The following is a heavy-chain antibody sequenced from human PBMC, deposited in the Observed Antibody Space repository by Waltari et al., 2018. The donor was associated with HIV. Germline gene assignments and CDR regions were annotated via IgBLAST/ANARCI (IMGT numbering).Heavy chain of an antibody. J-gene: IGHJ4*02. CDR2: INHSGST. Sequence: QVQLQQWGAGLLKPSETLSLTCAVYGGSFSGYYWSWIRQPPGKGLEWIGEINHSGSTNYNPSLKSRVSISADASKNQFSLKLSSVTAADTAVYYCARYGASCSSATCYVDYWGQGTLVTVSS. V-gene: IGHV4-34*01. D-gene: IGHD2-2*01. CDR1: GGSFSGYY. CDR3: ARYGASCSSATCYVDY.